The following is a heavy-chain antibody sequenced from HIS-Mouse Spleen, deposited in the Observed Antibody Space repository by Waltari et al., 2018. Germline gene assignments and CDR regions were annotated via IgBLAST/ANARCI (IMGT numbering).Heavy chain of an antibody. Sequence: QVQLVQSGAEVKKPGASVKVSCTASGYTFTGYYMPWVRPAPGQGLEWMGWINPNSGGTNYAQKFQGRVTMTRDTSISTAYMELSRLRSDDTAVYYCARDKQIQLWNRGRFGYWGQGTLVTVSS. V-gene: IGHV1-2*02. CDR1: GYTFTGYY. J-gene: IGHJ4*02. D-gene: IGHD5-18*01. CDR2: INPNSGGT. CDR3: ARDKQIQLWNRGRFGY.